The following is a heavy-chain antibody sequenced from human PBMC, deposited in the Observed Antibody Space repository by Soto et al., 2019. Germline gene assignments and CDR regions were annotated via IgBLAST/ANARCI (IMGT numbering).Heavy chain of an antibody. CDR3: AKDKGQWLVRGAYDH. D-gene: IGHD6-19*01. Sequence: GRSLRLSCAASGFSFDDYAMHWVRLTPGKGLEWVSGISWNSFSIGYADSVKGRFTIARDNAKNSLYLQMTSLRAEDAALYYCAKDKGQWLVRGAYDHWGQGTLVTVSS. V-gene: IGHV3-9*01. CDR1: GFSFDDYA. CDR2: ISWNSFSI. J-gene: IGHJ4*02.